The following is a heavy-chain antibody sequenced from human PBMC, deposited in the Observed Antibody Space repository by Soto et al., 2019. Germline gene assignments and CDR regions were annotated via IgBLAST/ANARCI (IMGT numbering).Heavy chain of an antibody. J-gene: IGHJ1*01. CDR2: ISYDGSKR. Sequence: GGSLRLSCAASGFTFSNYAMHWVRQAPGKGLEWVAVISYDGSKRYYADSVKGRFTISRDNSKNTVYVQMNSLRAEDTAIYYCARDPSFSLYYDSRLSDWGQGTLVTVSS. D-gene: IGHD3-22*01. CDR3: ARDPSFSLYYDSRLSD. V-gene: IGHV3-30-3*01. CDR1: GFTFSNYA.